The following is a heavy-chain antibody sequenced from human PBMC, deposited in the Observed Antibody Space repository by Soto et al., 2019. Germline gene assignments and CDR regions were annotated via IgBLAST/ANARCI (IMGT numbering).Heavy chain of an antibody. V-gene: IGHV3-48*01. CDR2: ISSSSSTI. Sequence: GGSLRLSCAASGFTFSSYSMNWVRQAPGKGLEWVSYISSSSSTIYYADSVKGRFTISRDNAKNSLYLQMNSLRAEDTAVYYCARGLGGYCSGGSCYSPNWFDPWGQGTLVTVSS. J-gene: IGHJ5*02. CDR1: GFTFSSYS. D-gene: IGHD2-15*01. CDR3: ARGLGGYCSGGSCYSPNWFDP.